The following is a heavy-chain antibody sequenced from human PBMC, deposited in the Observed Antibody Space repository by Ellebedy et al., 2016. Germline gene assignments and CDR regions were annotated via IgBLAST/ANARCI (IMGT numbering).Heavy chain of an antibody. CDR3: AKAAYYCSSTSCSRYYYYYYYMDV. CDR2: MNPNSGNT. D-gene: IGHD2-2*01. CDR1: GYTFTSYD. Sequence: ASVKVSXXASGYTFTSYDINWVRQATGQGLEWMGWMNPNSGNTGYAQKFQGRVTMTRNTSISTAYMELSSLRSEDTAVYYCAKAAYYCSSTSCSRYYYYYYYMDVWGKGTTVTVSS. V-gene: IGHV1-8*01. J-gene: IGHJ6*03.